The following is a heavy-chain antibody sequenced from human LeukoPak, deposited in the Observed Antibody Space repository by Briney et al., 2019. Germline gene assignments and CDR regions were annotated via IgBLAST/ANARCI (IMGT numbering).Heavy chain of an antibody. CDR1: KFTFSNYA. Sequence: PGGSLRLSCTASKFTFSNYAMTWVRQAPEKGLEWVSTISSSGGSIYYSDSVKGRFTISRDNSKNTLYLQMNSLRAEDTAVYYCAKDYSGSWYYFDYWGQGTLVTVSS. J-gene: IGHJ4*02. CDR3: AKDYSGSWYYFDY. CDR2: ISSSGGSI. D-gene: IGHD6-13*01. V-gene: IGHV3-23*01.